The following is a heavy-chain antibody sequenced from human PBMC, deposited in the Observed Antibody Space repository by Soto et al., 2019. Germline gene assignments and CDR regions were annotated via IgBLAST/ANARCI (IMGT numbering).Heavy chain of an antibody. CDR2: MNPNSGNT. V-gene: IGHV1-8*01. CDR1: GYTFTSYD. J-gene: IGHJ6*03. D-gene: IGHD4-17*01. Sequence: ASVKVSCKASGYTFTSYDINWVRQATGQGLEWMGWMNPNSGNTGYAQKFQGRVTMTRNTSISTAYMELSSLRSEDTAVYYCARGQWGDYVDYYYYYMDVWGKGTTVTVSS. CDR3: ARGQWGDYVDYYYYYMDV.